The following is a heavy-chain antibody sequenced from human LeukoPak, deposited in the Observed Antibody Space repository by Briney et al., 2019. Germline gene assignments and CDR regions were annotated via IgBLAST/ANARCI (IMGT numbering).Heavy chain of an antibody. D-gene: IGHD5-12*01. CDR3: AKSIYSGYGSYLDY. J-gene: IGHJ4*02. V-gene: IGHV3-23*01. Sequence: GGSLRLSCAASGFTFSSYAMSWVRQAPGKGLEWVSAISGSGGSTYYADSVKGRFTISRDNSKNTLYLQMNSLRAEDTAVYYCAKSIYSGYGSYLDYWGQGTLVTVSS. CDR2: ISGSGGST. CDR1: GFTFSSYA.